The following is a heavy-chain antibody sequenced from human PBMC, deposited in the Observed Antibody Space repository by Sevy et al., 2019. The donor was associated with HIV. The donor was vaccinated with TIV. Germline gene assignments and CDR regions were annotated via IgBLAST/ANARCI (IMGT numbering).Heavy chain of an antibody. V-gene: IGHV4-59*01. CDR1: GGSISSYY. D-gene: IGHD2-15*01. Sequence: SETLSLTCTVSGGSISSYYWSWIRQPPGKGLEWIGYIYYSGSTNYNPSLKSRVTISVDTSKNQFSLTLSSVTAADTAVYYCAREGRKGVYFDCWGQGTLVTVSS. CDR3: AREGRKGVYFDC. CDR2: IYYSGST. J-gene: IGHJ4*02.